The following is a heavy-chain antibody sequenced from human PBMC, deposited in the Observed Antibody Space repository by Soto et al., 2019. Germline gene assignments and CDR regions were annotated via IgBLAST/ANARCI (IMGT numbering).Heavy chain of an antibody. V-gene: IGHV3-7*05. CDR2: IKKDGSRT. J-gene: IGHJ3*02. D-gene: IGHD2-2*01. CDR1: GFSLGSYW. Sequence: EAQLVESGGGLVQPGGSLRLPCEASGFSLGSYWMTWVRQAPGKGLAWVANIKKDGSRTSYLDSVRGRFSISRDNVGNSLSLHVDSLRAEDRGLYFCARDVCPGNSTLYLDAFDIGGLGTIVVVSS. CDR3: ARDVCPGNSTLYLDAFDI.